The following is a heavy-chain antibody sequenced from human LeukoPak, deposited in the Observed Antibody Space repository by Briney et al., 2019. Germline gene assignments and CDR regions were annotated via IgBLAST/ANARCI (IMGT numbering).Heavy chain of an antibody. J-gene: IGHJ4*02. CDR2: IKEDGSRQ. V-gene: IGHV3-7*03. D-gene: IGHD6-13*01. CDR1: GFTFSTYW. CDR3: VKGRISEDGLDF. Sequence: GGSLRFSCAASGFTFSTYWMSWVRQTPGKGLEWVANIKEDGSRQYYVDSAKGRFTISRDNSKNMLYLQMNSLRAEDTAVYYCVKGRISEDGLDFWGQGTLVTVSS.